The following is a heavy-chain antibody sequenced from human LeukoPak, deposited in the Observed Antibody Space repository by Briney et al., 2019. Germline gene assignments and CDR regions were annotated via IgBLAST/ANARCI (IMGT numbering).Heavy chain of an antibody. Sequence: SETLSLTCTVSGXSISSYYGSWIRQPAGKGLEWIGRIYTSGSTNYNPSLKSRVTMSVDTSKNQFSLKLSSVTAADTAVYYCARAAVAGRVLDYWGQGTLVTVSS. CDR3: ARAAVAGRVLDY. CDR2: IYTSGST. D-gene: IGHD6-19*01. J-gene: IGHJ4*02. CDR1: GXSISSYY. V-gene: IGHV4-4*07.